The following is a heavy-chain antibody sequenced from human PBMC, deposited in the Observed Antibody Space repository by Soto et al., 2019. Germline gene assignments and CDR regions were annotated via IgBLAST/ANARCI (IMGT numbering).Heavy chain of an antibody. CDR3: ASGVDSSSSSYYYYGMDV. Sequence: EVQLVETGGGFIQPGGSLILVCAASGFTVSSNYMSWVRQAPGMGLEWCSVIYGGGSTYYADSVKGRFTISRDSSKNTLYLQMNSLRAEDTAVYYCASGVDSSSSSYYYYGMDVWGQGTTVTVSS. D-gene: IGHD6-6*01. CDR2: IYGGGST. J-gene: IGHJ6*02. V-gene: IGHV3-53*02. CDR1: GFTVSSNY.